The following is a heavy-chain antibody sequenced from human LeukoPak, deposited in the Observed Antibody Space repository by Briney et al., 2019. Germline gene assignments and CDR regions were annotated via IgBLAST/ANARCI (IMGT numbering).Heavy chain of an antibody. Sequence: PGESLRLSCAASGFTFSNYAMGWVRQAPGKGLEWVSPINNSGGSTFYADSVEGRFTISRDNSKNTLYVQMNSLRAGDTAVYYCAKDYSRSDDSGTEKDLPFDYWGQGILVTVSS. CDR1: GFTFSNYA. D-gene: IGHD3-10*01. CDR2: INNSGGST. V-gene: IGHV3-23*01. J-gene: IGHJ4*02. CDR3: AKDYSRSDDSGTEKDLPFDY.